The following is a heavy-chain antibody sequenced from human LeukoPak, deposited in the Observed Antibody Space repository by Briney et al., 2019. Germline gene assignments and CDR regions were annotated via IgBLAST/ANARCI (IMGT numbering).Heavy chain of an antibody. CDR2: IKQDGSEK. D-gene: IGHD3-22*01. J-gene: IGHJ4*01. CDR3: ARGPPSSGGAYVGDC. Sequence: PGGSLRLSCAASGLTFSSYWMSWVRQAPGKGLEWVANIKQDGSEKYYVDSVKGRFTIPRDNAKNSLYLQMNSLRAEDTAVYYCARGPPSSGGAYVGDCWGHGTLVTVSS. V-gene: IGHV3-7*01. CDR1: GLTFSSYW.